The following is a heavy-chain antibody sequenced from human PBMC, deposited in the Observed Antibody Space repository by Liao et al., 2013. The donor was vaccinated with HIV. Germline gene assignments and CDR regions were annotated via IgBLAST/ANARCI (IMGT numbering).Heavy chain of an antibody. CDR3: ARLKIAVAALDY. Sequence: QVQLQESGPGLVKPSQTLSLTCTVSGGSLSSRSYYWSWVRQPAGKGLEWIGRINTSGSTNYHPSLKSRVTMSVDTSENQFSLKLSSVTAADTAVYYCARLKIAVAALDYWGQGTLVTVSS. CDR2: INTSGST. J-gene: IGHJ4*02. CDR1: GGSLSSRSYY. V-gene: IGHV4-61*02. D-gene: IGHD6-19*01.